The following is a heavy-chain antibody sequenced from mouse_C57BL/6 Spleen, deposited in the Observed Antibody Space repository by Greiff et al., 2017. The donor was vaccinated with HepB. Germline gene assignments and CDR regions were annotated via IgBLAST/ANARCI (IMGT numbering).Heavy chain of an antibody. CDR1: GYTFTSYW. V-gene: IGHV1-7*01. CDR2: INPSSGYT. Sequence: QVQLQQSGAELAKPGASVKLSCKASGYTFTSYWMHWVKQRPGQGLEWIGYINPSSGYTKYNQKFKDKATLTADKSSSTAYMQLSSLTYEDSAVYYCARSPTLTYYAMDYWGQGTSGTVSS. CDR3: ARSPTLTYYAMDY. J-gene: IGHJ4*01.